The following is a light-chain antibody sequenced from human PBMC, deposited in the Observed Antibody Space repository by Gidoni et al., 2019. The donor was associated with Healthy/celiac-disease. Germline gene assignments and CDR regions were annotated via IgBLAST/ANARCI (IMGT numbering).Light chain of an antibody. CDR1: SSNIGSNT. CDR3: AAWDDSLNGRV. Sequence: QSVLTQPPSASGTPGQRVTLSCSGSSSNIGSNTVNWYQQLPGTAPKLLSYSNNQRPSGVPDRFSGSKSGTSASLAISGLQSEDEADYYCAAWDDSLNGRVFGGGTKLTVL. CDR2: SNN. V-gene: IGLV1-44*01. J-gene: IGLJ3*02.